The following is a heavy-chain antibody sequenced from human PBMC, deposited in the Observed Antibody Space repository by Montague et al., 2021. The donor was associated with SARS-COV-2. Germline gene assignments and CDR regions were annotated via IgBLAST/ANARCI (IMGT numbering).Heavy chain of an antibody. CDR2: INNSGST. D-gene: IGHD3-22*01. CDR3: ARGRIEVSMIVVVLTGASYDMDV. V-gene: IGHV4-34*01. Sequence: SETLSLTCAVYGGSFSGHYWSWLRQPPGKGLEWIGEINNSGSTNXNPSLKSRVTISVDTSKNQFSLKLHSVTAADTAVYYCARGRIEVSMIVVVLTGASYDMDVWGKGTTVTVSS. J-gene: IGHJ6*03. CDR1: GGSFSGHY.